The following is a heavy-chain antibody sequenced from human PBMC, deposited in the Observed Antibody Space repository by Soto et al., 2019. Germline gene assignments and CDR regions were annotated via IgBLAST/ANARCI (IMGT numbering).Heavy chain of an antibody. CDR1: GGTFSSYT. D-gene: IGHD4-17*01. Sequence: QVPLVQSGAEVKKPGSSVKVSCKASGGTFSSYTISWVRQAPGQGLEWMGRIIPILGIANYAQKFQGRVTITADKSTSTAYMELSSLRSEDTAVYYCARDDYGDYSYAFDIWGQGTMVTVSS. V-gene: IGHV1-69*08. J-gene: IGHJ3*02. CDR2: IIPILGIA. CDR3: ARDDYGDYSYAFDI.